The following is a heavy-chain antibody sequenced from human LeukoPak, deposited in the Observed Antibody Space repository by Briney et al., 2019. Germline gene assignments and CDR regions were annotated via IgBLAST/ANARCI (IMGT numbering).Heavy chain of an antibody. CDR3: ARQDEAGYYFDY. Sequence: PSVKDSCKASGDTFTDHYVQWVRQAPGQGLEWMGWITPSGRGANSAQKFQGRLTLSRDTSISTVYMELTRLTSDDTAIYYCARQDEAGYYFDYWGQGTLVTVSS. V-gene: IGHV1-2*02. CDR2: ITPSGRGA. CDR1: GDTFTDHY. J-gene: IGHJ4*02.